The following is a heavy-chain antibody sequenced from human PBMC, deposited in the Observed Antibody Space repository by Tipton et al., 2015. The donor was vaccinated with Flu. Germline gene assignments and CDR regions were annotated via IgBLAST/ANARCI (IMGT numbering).Heavy chain of an antibody. Sequence: QLVQSGAEEKKPGASVKVSCEASGYTFTSFGVSWVRQARGRGLEWMGWISAYSGDAIYPRNLQGRVTLSTDTSTSTAYMELRSLTSDDTAVYYCARDAVQGVVTAYYHGMEVWGQGTTVTVSS. V-gene: IGHV1-18*01. CDR1: GYTFTSFG. CDR2: ISAYSGDA. CDR3: ARDAVQGVVTAYYHGMEV. J-gene: IGHJ6*02. D-gene: IGHD3-10*01.